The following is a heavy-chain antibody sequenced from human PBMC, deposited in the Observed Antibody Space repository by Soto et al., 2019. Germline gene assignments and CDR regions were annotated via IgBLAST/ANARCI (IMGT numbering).Heavy chain of an antibody. CDR1: GFTFSAYS. V-gene: IGHV3-48*02. Sequence: GGSLRLSCAASGFTFSAYSMNWVRQAPGKGLEWVSYISSSSSAIYYADSVKGRFIISRDNAKNSLYLQMNSLRDEDTAVYYCARDLYYGGNFDYWGQGTLVTVSS. CDR2: ISSSSSAI. J-gene: IGHJ4*02. D-gene: IGHD4-17*01. CDR3: ARDLYYGGNFDY.